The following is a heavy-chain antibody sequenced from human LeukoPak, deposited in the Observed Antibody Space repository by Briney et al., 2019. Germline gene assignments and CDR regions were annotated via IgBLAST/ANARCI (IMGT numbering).Heavy chain of an antibody. V-gene: IGHV1-18*01. CDR3: ARDVRGGEDY. CDR2: ISEYSDIT. CDR1: GYSFTNHP. D-gene: IGHD3-16*01. Sequence: ASVRVSCKTSGYSFTNHPITWVRQAPGQGLEWVGWISEYSDITKYAQKFQGRVTLTKDTSTTTAYMELRSLTSDDTAVDYCARDVRGGEDYWGQGTLVTVSS. J-gene: IGHJ4*02.